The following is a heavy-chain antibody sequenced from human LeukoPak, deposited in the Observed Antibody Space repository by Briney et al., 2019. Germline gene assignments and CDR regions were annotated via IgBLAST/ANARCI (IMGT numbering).Heavy chain of an antibody. Sequence: GGSLRLSCAASGFIFSNYYMNWVRQAPGKGLEWVAHIKQEGSEKNYVDSVKGRFTISRDNAKNSLYLQMNSLIAEDTAVYYCARERWSLYSNDYYYYGLDVWGRGTTVTVSS. CDR1: GFIFSNYY. J-gene: IGHJ6*02. V-gene: IGHV3-7*01. CDR2: IKQEGSEK. CDR3: ARERWSLYSNDYYYYGLDV. D-gene: IGHD3-3*01.